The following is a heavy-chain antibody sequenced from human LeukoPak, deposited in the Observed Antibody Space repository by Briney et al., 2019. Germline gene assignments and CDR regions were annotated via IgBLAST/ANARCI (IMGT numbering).Heavy chain of an antibody. J-gene: IGHJ6*03. CDR2: ISSGSDIA. CDR1: GFTFSSYS. CDR3: ARESVGLGYCSGGGCRPHMDV. D-gene: IGHD2-15*01. V-gene: IGHV3-48*01. Sequence: GGSLRLSCAASGFTFSSYSMNWVRQAPGKGLEWASYISSGSDIAYYADSVKGRFTISRDSGENSVYLQMNSLRGEDTAVYYCARESVGLGYCSGGGCRPHMDVWGKGTTVTVSS.